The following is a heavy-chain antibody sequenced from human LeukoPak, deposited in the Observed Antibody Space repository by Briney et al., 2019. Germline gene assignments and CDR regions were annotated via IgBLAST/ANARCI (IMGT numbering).Heavy chain of an antibody. D-gene: IGHD6-13*01. CDR1: GGSFSGYY. Sequence: SETLSLTCAVYGGSFSGYYWSWTRQPPGKGLEWIGYISHTGNTNYNPSLTGRLTISLDTSKNQVSLKVTSVTAADTAVYYCARSEAIYSSSVSRFDPWGQGTLVTVSS. CDR2: ISHTGNT. V-gene: IGHV4-34*10. J-gene: IGHJ5*02. CDR3: ARSEAIYSSSVSRFDP.